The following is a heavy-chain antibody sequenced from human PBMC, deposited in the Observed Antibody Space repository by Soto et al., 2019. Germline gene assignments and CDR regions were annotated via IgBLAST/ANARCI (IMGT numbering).Heavy chain of an antibody. CDR2: INHSGSS. CDR1: GGSFSGYD. V-gene: IGHV4-34*01. D-gene: IGHD2-8*02. Sequence: PSETLSLTCAVYGGSFSGYDWTWIRQPPGTGLEWIGEINHSGSSNYNPSLKSRVTISVDTSENQFSLKLTSVTAADTAVYYCARDKITGLFDYWGQGTLVT. J-gene: IGHJ4*02. CDR3: ARDKITGLFDY.